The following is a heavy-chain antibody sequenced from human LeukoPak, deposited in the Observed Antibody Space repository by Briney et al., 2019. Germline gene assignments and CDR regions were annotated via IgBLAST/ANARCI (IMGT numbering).Heavy chain of an antibody. J-gene: IGHJ4*02. CDR3: APRVVVISAPFDY. CDR2: IRYDGSNK. D-gene: IGHD2-21*01. CDR1: GFTFSSYG. Sequence: GGSLRLSCASSGFTFSSYGMHWVRQAPGKGLQWVAFIRYDGSNKYYADSVKGRFTISRDNSKNTLYLQMNSLGAEDTAVYYCAPRVVVISAPFDYWGQGTLVTVSS. V-gene: IGHV3-30*02.